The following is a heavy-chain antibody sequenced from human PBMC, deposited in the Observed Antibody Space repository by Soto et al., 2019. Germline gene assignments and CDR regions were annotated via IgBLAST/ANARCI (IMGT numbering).Heavy chain of an antibody. J-gene: IGHJ3*02. V-gene: IGHV3-23*01. D-gene: IGHD5-12*01. Sequence: GGSLRLSCAASRFTFSSYAMTWVRQAPGKGLEWVSVISGSGDTTYYADSVKGRFTISRDNSKNTLYLQMNSLRAEDTAVYYCAKDDGYFGSDSLGVFDIWGQGTMVTVSS. CDR1: RFTFSSYA. CDR3: AKDDGYFGSDSLGVFDI. CDR2: ISGSGDTT.